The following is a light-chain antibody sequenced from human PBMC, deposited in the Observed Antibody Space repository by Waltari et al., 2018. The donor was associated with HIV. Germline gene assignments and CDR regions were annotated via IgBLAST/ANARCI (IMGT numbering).Light chain of an antibody. V-gene: IGLV2-23*02. J-gene: IGLJ2*01. Sequence: QSALTQPASVAGSPGQSTTISCTGTSSDVGNYNLVTWYQHHPGKVPKLMIYEVNKRPSCIANRISGSKSGNTASVTISRLQAEDEVDYYCCSYAGSNTVIFGGGTKVTVL. CDR1: SSDVGNYNL. CDR3: CSYAGSNTVI. CDR2: EVN.